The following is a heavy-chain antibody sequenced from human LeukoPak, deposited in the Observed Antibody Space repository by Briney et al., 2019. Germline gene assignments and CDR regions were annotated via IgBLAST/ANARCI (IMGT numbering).Heavy chain of an antibody. CDR3: AREWGMGYTYYYDSSGYYPYYFDY. Sequence: SETLSLTCAVYGGSFSGYYWSWIRQPPGKGLDWIGEINHSGSTNYNPSLKSRVTISVDTSKNQFSLKLSSVTAADTAVYYCAREWGMGYTYYYDSSGYYPYYFDYWGQGTLVTVSS. V-gene: IGHV4-34*01. D-gene: IGHD3-22*01. CDR1: GGSFSGYY. J-gene: IGHJ4*02. CDR2: INHSGST.